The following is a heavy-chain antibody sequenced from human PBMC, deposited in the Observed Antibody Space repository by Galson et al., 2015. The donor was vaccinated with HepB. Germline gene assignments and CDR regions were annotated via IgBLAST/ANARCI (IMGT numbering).Heavy chain of an antibody. V-gene: IGHV7-4-1*02. CDR2: INTNTGNP. CDR3: ARGNQELGN. Sequence: SVKVSCKASGYTFNTYTMNWVRQAPGQGLEWMGWINTNTGNPTYARGFTGRFVFSLATSVSTAYLQITGLKADDTAVYYCARGNQELGNWGQGTLVTVSS. J-gene: IGHJ4*02. CDR1: GYTFNTYT. D-gene: IGHD6-13*01.